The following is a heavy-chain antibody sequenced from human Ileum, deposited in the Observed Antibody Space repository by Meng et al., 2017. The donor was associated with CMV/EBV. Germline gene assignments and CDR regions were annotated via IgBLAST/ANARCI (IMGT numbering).Heavy chain of an antibody. CDR3: ARAVYSSGWFDY. CDR1: GGSISSGGYS. CDR2: IYYSGST. V-gene: IGHV4-31*03. D-gene: IGHD6-25*01. J-gene: IGHJ4*02. Sequence: TGSGGSISSGGYSWLWIRQHPGKGLEWIGYIYYSGSTYYNPSLKSRVTISVDTSKNQFSLKLSSVTAADTAVYYCARAVYSSGWFDYWGQGTLVTVSS.